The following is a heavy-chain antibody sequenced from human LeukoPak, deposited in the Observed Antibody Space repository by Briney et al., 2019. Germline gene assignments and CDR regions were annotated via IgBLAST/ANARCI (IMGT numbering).Heavy chain of an antibody. Sequence: ASVKVSCKASGGTFSSYAISWVRQAPGQGLEWMGGIIPIFGTANYAQKFQGRVTITADESTSTAYMELSSLRSEDTAVYYCAAKLDPYDSSGYYRDYWGQGTLVTVSS. J-gene: IGHJ4*02. CDR3: AAKLDPYDSSGYYRDY. CDR2: IIPIFGTA. V-gene: IGHV1-69*13. D-gene: IGHD3-22*01. CDR1: GGTFSSYA.